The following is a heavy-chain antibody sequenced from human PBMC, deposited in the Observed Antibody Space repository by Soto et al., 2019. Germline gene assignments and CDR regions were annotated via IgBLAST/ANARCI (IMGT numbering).Heavy chain of an antibody. J-gene: IGHJ4*02. CDR1: GFTFSSYA. CDR2: ISGSGGST. V-gene: IGHV3-23*01. Sequence: PGGSLRLSCAASGFTFSSYAMSWVRQAPGKGLEWVSAISGSGGSTYYADSVKGRFTISRDNTKNTLYLQMNSLRAEDTAVYYCAKDLDIVVVVAATDYWGQGTLVTVSS. D-gene: IGHD2-15*01. CDR3: AKDLDIVVVVAATDY.